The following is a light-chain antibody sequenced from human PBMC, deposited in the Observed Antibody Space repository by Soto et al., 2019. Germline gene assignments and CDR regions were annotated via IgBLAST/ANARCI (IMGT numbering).Light chain of an antibody. CDR1: QTIGVY. Sequence: DIQMTQSPSSLSASVGDRVTITCRASQTIGVYLNWYQKKPGKSPKLLIHAASSLHSGVPSTFSGSGSGTDFAITISSLHPEDFATYYCHQTAANPWTLAQGNKVDIK. CDR2: AAS. J-gene: IGKJ1*01. CDR3: HQTAANPWT. V-gene: IGKV1-39*01.